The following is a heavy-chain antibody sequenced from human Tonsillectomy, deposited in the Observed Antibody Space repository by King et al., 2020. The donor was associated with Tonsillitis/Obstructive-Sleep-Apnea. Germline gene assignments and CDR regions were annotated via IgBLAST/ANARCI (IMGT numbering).Heavy chain of an antibody. CDR2: IYYSGST. V-gene: IGHV4-61*01. CDR1: GDSVSRGNYY. J-gene: IGHJ2*01. CDR3: ARAYHDYGDYSILAHWYFDL. Sequence: QLQESGPGLVKPSETLSLTCTVSGDSVSRGNYYWSWIRQPPGKGLEWIGYIYYSGSTNYNPSLKSRVTISVDTSKNQFSLKLSSVTAADTAVYYCARAYHDYGDYSILAHWYFDLWGRGTLVTVSS. D-gene: IGHD4-17*01.